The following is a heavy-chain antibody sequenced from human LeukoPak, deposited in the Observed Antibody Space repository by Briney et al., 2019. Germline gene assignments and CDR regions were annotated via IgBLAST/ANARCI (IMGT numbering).Heavy chain of an antibody. V-gene: IGHV3-30*18. D-gene: IGHD2-2*01. CDR1: GFTFSSYG. Sequence: GGSLRLSCAASGFTFSSYGMHWVRQAPGKGLEWVAVISYDGSNKYYADSVKGRFTISRDNSKNTLYLQMNSLKAEDTAVYYCAKDGPPRYQPPRFGMDVWGQGTTVTVSS. CDR2: ISYDGSNK. CDR3: AKDGPPRYQPPRFGMDV. J-gene: IGHJ6*02.